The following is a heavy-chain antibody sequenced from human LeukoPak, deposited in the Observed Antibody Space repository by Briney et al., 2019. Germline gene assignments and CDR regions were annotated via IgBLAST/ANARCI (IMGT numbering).Heavy chain of an antibody. Sequence: SETLSLTCTVSGGSISSGGYYWSWIRQHPGKGLEWIGYIYYSGSIYYNPSLKSRVTISVDTSKNQFSLKLSSVTAADTAVYYCARDRRDYYDSSGYPNWFDPWGQGTLVTVSS. CDR3: ARDRRDYYDSSGYPNWFDP. CDR1: GGSISSGGYY. D-gene: IGHD3-22*01. CDR2: IYYSGSI. J-gene: IGHJ5*02. V-gene: IGHV4-31*03.